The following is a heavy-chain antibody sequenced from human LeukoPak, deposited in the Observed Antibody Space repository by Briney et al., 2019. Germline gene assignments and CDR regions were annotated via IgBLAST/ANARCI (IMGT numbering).Heavy chain of an antibody. Sequence: GASVKVSCKASRYTFTDYYIHWVRQDPGQGLEWMGWINPNSGGTNYAQKFQGRVTMTRDTSISTAFMELSRLRADDTAVYYCARGSFSADAPLVLDYFHHWGQGTLVTDSS. D-gene: IGHD5-18*01. CDR3: ARGSFSADAPLVLDYFHH. J-gene: IGHJ1*01. V-gene: IGHV1-2*02. CDR1: RYTFTDYY. CDR2: INPNSGGT.